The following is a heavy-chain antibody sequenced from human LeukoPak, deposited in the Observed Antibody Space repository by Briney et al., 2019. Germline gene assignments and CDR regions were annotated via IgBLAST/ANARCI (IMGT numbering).Heavy chain of an antibody. CDR1: GFTFSSYS. CDR3: AKGFSAFDI. V-gene: IGHV3-7*01. J-gene: IGHJ3*02. Sequence: GGSLRLSCAASGFTFSSYSMNWVRQAPGKGLEWVANIKQDGSEKYYVDSVKGRFTISRDNAKNSLYLQMSSLRAEDTAVYYCAKGFSAFDIWGEGTMVTVSS. CDR2: IKQDGSEK.